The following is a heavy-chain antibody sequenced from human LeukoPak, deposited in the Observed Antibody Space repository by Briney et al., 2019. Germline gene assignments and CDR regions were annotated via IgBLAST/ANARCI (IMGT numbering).Heavy chain of an antibody. Sequence: PGGSLRLSCAVSGFTFRSYAMSWVRQAPGKGLECVSGISGSGGSTHYADSVKGRFTISRDTTKNTLFLQMNSLRAEDTAVYYCAKVGGYDRYYFDYWGQGTLVTVSS. V-gene: IGHV3-23*01. J-gene: IGHJ4*02. CDR1: GFTFRSYA. CDR2: ISGSGGST. D-gene: IGHD5-12*01. CDR3: AKVGGYDRYYFDY.